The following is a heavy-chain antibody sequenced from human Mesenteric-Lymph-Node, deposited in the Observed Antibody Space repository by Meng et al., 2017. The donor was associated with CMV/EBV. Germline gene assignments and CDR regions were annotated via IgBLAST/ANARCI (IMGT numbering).Heavy chain of an antibody. CDR1: GYTFNSYW. CDR2: IYPGDSDT. Sequence: GGSLRLSCQGLGYTFNSYWIGWVRQVAGEGLEWIGIIYPGDSDTRYMPSFQGQVIISADRGGHTAYLQWRSLRASDTAMYYCVRPVVLDLDVVGFYFDYWGLGTLVTVSS. J-gene: IGHJ4*02. D-gene: IGHD3/OR15-3a*01. V-gene: IGHV5-51*01. CDR3: VRPVVLDLDVVGFYFDY.